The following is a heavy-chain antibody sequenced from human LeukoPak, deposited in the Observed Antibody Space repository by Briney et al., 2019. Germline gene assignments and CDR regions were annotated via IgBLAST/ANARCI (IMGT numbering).Heavy chain of an antibody. CDR1: GFTFSNYV. CDR3: AKSMAVTGGATEY. CDR2: INSGGGT. D-gene: IGHD6-19*01. Sequence: GGSLRLSCAASGFTFSNYVMRWVRQAPGQGLEWVSSINSGGGTHYADSVKGRFTISRDSSKNTVYLQMSSLRAEDTALYYCAKSMAVTGGATEYWGQGTLVTVSS. J-gene: IGHJ4*02. V-gene: IGHV3-23*01.